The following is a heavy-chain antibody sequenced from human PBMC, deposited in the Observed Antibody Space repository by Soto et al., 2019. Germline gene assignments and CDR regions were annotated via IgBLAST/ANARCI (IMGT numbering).Heavy chain of an antibody. CDR1: GCTISSFEDY. D-gene: IGHD6-19*01. Sequence: WGPQCLTCAVSGCTISSFEDYWSRNSQHPGKGPEWIASIYHGGTTFYNPSLKSRITISVDTSNNQFSLKLTSVTAADTAVYYCARVHLMVVAGCNFDYWGHGALVT. CDR2: IYHGGTT. CDR3: ARVHLMVVAGCNFDY. V-gene: IGHV4-38-2*01. J-gene: IGHJ4*01.